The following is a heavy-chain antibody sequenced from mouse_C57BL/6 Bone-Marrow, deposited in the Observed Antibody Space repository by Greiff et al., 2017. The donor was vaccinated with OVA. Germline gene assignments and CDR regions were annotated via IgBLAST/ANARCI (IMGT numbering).Heavy chain of an antibody. Sequence: QGQLQQPGAELVKPGASVKMSCKASGYTFTSYWITWVKQRPGQGLEWIGDIYPGSGSTNYNEKFKSKATITADTSSNTAYLQLSSLTSEDTAIYYCARGYGSSFDYWGQGTTLTVSA. D-gene: IGHD1-1*01. V-gene: IGHV1-55*01. CDR3: ARGYGSSFDY. CDR1: GYTFTSYW. J-gene: IGHJ2*01. CDR2: IYPGSGST.